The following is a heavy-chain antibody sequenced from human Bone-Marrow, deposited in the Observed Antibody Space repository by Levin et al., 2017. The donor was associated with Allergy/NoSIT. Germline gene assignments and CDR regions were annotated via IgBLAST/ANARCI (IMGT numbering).Heavy chain of an antibody. Sequence: ESGPTLVKPTQTLTLTCIFSGFSLSSSGMCVSWIRQPPGKALEWLARIDWEDDKFYSTSLKTRLTISKDTSKNQVVLTMTNMDPVDTATYYCARSTGIAVAGPFDYWGQGTLVTVSS. V-gene: IGHV2-70*17. D-gene: IGHD6-19*01. CDR2: IDWEDDK. CDR3: ARSTGIAVAGPFDY. CDR1: GFSLSSSGMC. J-gene: IGHJ4*02.